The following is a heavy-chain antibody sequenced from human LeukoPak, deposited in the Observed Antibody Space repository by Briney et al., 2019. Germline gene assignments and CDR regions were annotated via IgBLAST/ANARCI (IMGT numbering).Heavy chain of an antibody. Sequence: SETLSLTCNVFGVSISNYFWSWLRQPAGKGLEWIGRFYTSGTTYYNPSLRSRVTLSMDTSKNHFSLKLTSVTAADTAVYYCARTHCGGGSCDTFDPWGQGTLVTVSS. V-gene: IGHV4-4*07. CDR2: FYTSGTT. J-gene: IGHJ5*02. D-gene: IGHD2-21*01. CDR3: ARTHCGGGSCDTFDP. CDR1: GVSISNYF.